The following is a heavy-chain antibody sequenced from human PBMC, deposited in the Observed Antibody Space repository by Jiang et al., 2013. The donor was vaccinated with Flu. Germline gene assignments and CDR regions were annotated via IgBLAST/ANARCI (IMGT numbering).Heavy chain of an antibody. CDR2: IYPGDSDT. J-gene: IGHJ5*02. CDR3: ARSFGYCSGGSCGYNWFDP. D-gene: IGHD2-15*01. V-gene: IGHV5-51*01. CDR1: GYNFSNYW. Sequence: GESLRISCQGSGYNFSNYWIGWVRQVPGEGLEWMGIIYPGDSDTRYSPSFQGRVTISADKSISTAFLQWNSLKASDTGIYYCARSFGYCSGGSCGYNWFDPWGQGTLVTVSS.